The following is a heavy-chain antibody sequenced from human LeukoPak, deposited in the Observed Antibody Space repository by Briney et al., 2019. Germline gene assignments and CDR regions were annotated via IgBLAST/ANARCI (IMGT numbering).Heavy chain of an antibody. CDR2: ISYDGSNK. Sequence: PGGSLRLSCAASGFTFSSYAMHWVRQAPGKGLEWVAVISYDGSNKYYADSVKGRFTISRDNSKNTLYLQMNSLRAEDTAVYYCARVGPWISSSYFDYWGQGTLVTVSS. V-gene: IGHV3-30*04. J-gene: IGHJ4*02. CDR1: GFTFSSYA. CDR3: ARVGPWISSSYFDY. D-gene: IGHD6-6*01.